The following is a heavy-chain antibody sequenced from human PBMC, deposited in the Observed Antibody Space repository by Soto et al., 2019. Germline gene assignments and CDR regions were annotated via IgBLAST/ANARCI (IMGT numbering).Heavy chain of an antibody. J-gene: IGHJ4*02. V-gene: IGHV3-15*01. CDR3: TTGPIPSRWFGELLYDY. Sequence: GGSLRLSCVASGFTFSNAWMSWVRQAPGKGLEWVGRIKSKTDGGTTDYAAPVKGRFTISRDDSKNTLYLQMNSLKTEDTAVYYCTTGPIPSRWFGELLYDYWGQGTLVTVSS. CDR2: IKSKTDGGTT. CDR1: GFTFSNAW. D-gene: IGHD3-10*01.